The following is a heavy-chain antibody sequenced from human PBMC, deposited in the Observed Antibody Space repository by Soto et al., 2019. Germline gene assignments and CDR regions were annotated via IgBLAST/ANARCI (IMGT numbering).Heavy chain of an antibody. CDR3: ATAVDFDN. Sequence: GASVKVSCKASGYTFSNYYINWVRQAPGQGLEWMGIIHPVSGSTNYAQKFKGRVTMTTDPSTSTVYMEMSNLRSDDTAVYYCATAVDFDNWAQGTPVTVSS. D-gene: IGHD6-19*01. CDR1: GYTFSNYY. J-gene: IGHJ4*02. V-gene: IGHV1-46*01. CDR2: IHPVSGST.